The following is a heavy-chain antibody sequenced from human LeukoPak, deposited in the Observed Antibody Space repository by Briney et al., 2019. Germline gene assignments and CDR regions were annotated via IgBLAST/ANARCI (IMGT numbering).Heavy chain of an antibody. Sequence: PSETLSLTCAVYGGAFSGYFWSWIRQPPGKGLEWIGEINHSGSTSYNPSLKSRVTISVDTSKNQFSLKVSSVTAADTAMYYCARVILDYYYYYMDVWGKGTTVTVSS. CDR2: INHSGST. CDR1: GGAFSGYF. V-gene: IGHV4-34*01. J-gene: IGHJ6*03. CDR3: ARVILDYYYYYMDV.